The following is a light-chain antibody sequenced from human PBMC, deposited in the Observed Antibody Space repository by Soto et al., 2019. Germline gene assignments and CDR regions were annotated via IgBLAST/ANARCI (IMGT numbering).Light chain of an antibody. CDR3: QQYGSSPRT. Sequence: ETVLTQTPGTLSLSPGERATLSCRASQSVSSSYLAWYQRKPGQAPRLLIYGASSRATGIPDRFSGSGSGTDFTLTISRLEPEDFAVYYCQQYGSSPRTLGQGTKVEIK. J-gene: IGKJ1*01. V-gene: IGKV3-20*01. CDR2: GAS. CDR1: QSVSSSY.